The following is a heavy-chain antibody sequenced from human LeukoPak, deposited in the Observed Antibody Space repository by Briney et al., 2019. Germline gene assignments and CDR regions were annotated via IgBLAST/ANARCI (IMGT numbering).Heavy chain of an antibody. Sequence: GGSLRLSCAASGFTFSNYWMHWVRQAPGKGLEWVSRINSDGSGTSYADSVRGRFTISRDNAKNTLYLQMNSLRAEDTAVYYCATDGPYFAGEASDWGQGTLVTVSS. CDR1: GFTFSNYW. V-gene: IGHV3-74*01. D-gene: IGHD2/OR15-2a*01. CDR3: ATDGPYFAGEASD. CDR2: INSDGSGT. J-gene: IGHJ4*02.